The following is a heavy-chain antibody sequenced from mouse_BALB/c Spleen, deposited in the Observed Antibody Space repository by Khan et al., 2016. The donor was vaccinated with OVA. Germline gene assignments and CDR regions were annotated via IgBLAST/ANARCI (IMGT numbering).Heavy chain of an antibody. J-gene: IGHJ3*01. V-gene: IGHV1S81*02. CDR2: INPSSGGT. Sequence: QVHVKQSGAELVKPGASVRLSCKASGYTFTSYYLYWVKQTPGQGLEWIGDINPSSGGTTFNEKFKSKATLSVDKSSSTAYIQLNSLTSEDSAVYCCSSSGDGSFAYWGQGTLVTVSA. CDR1: GYTFTSYY. D-gene: IGHD2-3*01. CDR3: SSSGDGSFAY.